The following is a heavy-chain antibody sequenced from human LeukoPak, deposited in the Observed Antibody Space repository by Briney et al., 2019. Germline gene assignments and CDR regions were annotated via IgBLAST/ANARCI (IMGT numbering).Heavy chain of an antibody. Sequence: PSETLSLTCTVSGASINSDYWTWVRQVAGKGLEWIGRIFASGSTNYNPYLRSRITMSVDTSKNQFSLDLRSVTAADTGVYYCARGWAPRGEKSSFASWGQGTLVTVSS. J-gene: IGHJ4*02. CDR1: GASINSDY. V-gene: IGHV4-4*07. CDR3: ARGWAPRGEKSSFAS. D-gene: IGHD3-10*01. CDR2: IFASGST.